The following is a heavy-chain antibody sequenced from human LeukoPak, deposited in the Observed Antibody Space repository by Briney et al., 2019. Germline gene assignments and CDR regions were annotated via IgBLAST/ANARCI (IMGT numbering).Heavy chain of an antibody. CDR1: GFTFSSYS. CDR3: ASNGSYRFDY. D-gene: IGHD1-26*01. Sequence: GGSLRLSCAASGFTFSSYSMNWVRQAPGKGLEWVSHIAASGTAMFYADSVKGRFTISRDNAKNSLYLQMNSLRDEDTAVYYCASNGSYRFDYWGQGTLVTVSS. CDR2: IAASGTAM. V-gene: IGHV3-48*02. J-gene: IGHJ4*02.